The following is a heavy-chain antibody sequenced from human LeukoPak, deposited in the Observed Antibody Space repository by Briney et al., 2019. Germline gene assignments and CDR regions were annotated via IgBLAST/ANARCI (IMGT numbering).Heavy chain of an antibody. D-gene: IGHD3-16*01. J-gene: IGHJ4*02. CDR3: VSGGGGGSLDY. CDR2: IIPILGIA. V-gene: IGHV1-69*04. Sequence: SVKVSCKASGGTFSSYAISWVRQAPGQGLEWMGRIIPILGIANYAQKFQGRVTMTRATSTSTVYMELSSLRTEATAVYYCVSGGGGGSLDYWGQGTLVTVSS. CDR1: GGTFSSYA.